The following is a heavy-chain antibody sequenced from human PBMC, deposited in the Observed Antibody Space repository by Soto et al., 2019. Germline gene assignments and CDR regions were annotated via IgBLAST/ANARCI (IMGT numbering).Heavy chain of an antibody. J-gene: IGHJ4*02. CDR2: VYYSGIT. Sequence: QVQLQESGPGLVKPSETLSLTCTVSGGSVSSGDYYWSWIRQPPGKGLEWIGNVYYSGITNYNPSLKSRVTISADTSTNQFSLILTSVTAADTAVYYCARSPRGGAVTRLAHWGQGTLVTVSS. V-gene: IGHV4-61*08. D-gene: IGHD1-26*01. CDR1: GGSVSSGDYY. CDR3: ARSPRGGAVTRLAH.